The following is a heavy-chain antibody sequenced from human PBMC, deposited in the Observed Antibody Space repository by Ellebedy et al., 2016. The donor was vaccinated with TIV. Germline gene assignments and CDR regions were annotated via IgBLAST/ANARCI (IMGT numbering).Heavy chain of an antibody. J-gene: IGHJ6*02. D-gene: IGHD4-17*01. CDR3: ARGAWATTVTDYYYYGMDV. Sequence: SETLSLXXAVSGGSISSGGYSWSWIRQPPGKGLEWIGYIYHSGSTYYNPSLKSRVTISVDRSKNQFSLKLSSVTAADTAVYYCARGAWATTVTDYYYYGMDVWGQGTTVTVSS. CDR2: IYHSGST. CDR1: GGSISSGGYS. V-gene: IGHV4-30-2*01.